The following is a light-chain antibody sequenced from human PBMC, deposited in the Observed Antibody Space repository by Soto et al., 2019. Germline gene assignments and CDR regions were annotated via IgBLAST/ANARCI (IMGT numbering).Light chain of an antibody. V-gene: IGLV2-14*01. CDR2: DVS. CDR1: SSDVGGYNY. J-gene: IGLJ2*01. CDR3: SSYTSSSTPVV. Sequence: SVLTQPASVSGSPGQSITISCTGTSSDVGGYNYVSWYQQHPGKAPKLMIYDVSNRPSGVSNRFSGSKSGNTASLTISGLLADDEADYYCSSYTSSSTPVVFGGGTKLTVL.